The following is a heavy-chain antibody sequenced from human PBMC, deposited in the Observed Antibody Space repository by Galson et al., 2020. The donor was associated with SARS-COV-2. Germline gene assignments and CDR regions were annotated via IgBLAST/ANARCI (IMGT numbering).Heavy chain of an antibody. D-gene: IGHD3-22*01. CDR1: GFTFSKAW. V-gene: IGHV3-15*01. CDR2: IKSKTDGETT. Sequence: GESLKISCAAYGFTFSKAWMSWVRQAPGKGLEWVGRIKSKTDGETTEYVAPVKGRFTISRDDSKNTVYLQMNSLKTEDTGVYYCTTGVYYDSRGYYFKAFDMWGQGTMVTVSS. J-gene: IGHJ3*02. CDR3: TTGVYYDSRGYYFKAFDM.